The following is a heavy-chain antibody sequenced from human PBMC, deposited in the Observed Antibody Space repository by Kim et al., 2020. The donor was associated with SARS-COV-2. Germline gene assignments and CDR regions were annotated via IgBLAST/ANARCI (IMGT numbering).Heavy chain of an antibody. CDR3: AKKIGDSCYSVINY. CDR2: ISYSGGNT. Sequence: GGSLRLSCAASGFTFSSHGMSWVRQAPGKGLEWVSCISYSGGNTYSADSVKGRFTISRDNSKNTLYLQMNSLRAEDTAVYYCAKKIGDSCYSVINYWGQGTLVTVSS. J-gene: IGHJ4*02. D-gene: IGHD2-15*01. V-gene: IGHV3-23*01. CDR1: GFTFSSHG.